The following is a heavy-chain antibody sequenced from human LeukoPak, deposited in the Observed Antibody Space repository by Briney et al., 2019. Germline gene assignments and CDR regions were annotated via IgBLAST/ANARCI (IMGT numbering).Heavy chain of an antibody. Sequence: GGSLRLSCAASGFTFSSYGMHWVRQAPGKGLEWVALIRNDGINEYYGDSVKGRFTISRDNSKNTLYLQMNSLRVEDTAVYYCAEDPSRNYNEVWGKGTTVTVFS. CDR2: IRNDGINE. J-gene: IGHJ6*03. CDR1: GFTFSSYG. CDR3: AEDPSRNYNEV. V-gene: IGHV3-30*02.